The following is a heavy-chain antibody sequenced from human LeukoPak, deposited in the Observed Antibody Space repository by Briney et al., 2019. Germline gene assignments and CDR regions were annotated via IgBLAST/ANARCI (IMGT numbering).Heavy chain of an antibody. CDR1: AFSVSDKY. CDR2: LYTGGDT. J-gene: IGHJ4*02. Sequence: GGSLRPSCAASAFSVSDKYMSWVRQAPGKGLEWVSVLYTGGDTFYADSVTGRFTISRDNFRNTVSLQMNSLRADDTALYYCAGGQMFTSGGFESWGQGALVTVSS. D-gene: IGHD6-19*01. CDR3: AGGQMFTSGGFES. V-gene: IGHV3-53*01.